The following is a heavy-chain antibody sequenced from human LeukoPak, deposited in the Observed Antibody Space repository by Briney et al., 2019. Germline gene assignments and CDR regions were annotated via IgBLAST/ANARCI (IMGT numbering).Heavy chain of an antibody. CDR1: GGSFSGYY. CDR2: INHSGST. Sequence: SETLSLTCAVYGGSFSGYYWSWIRQPPGKGLEWIGEINHSGSTNYNPSLKSRVTISVDTSKNQFSLKLSSVTAADTAVYYCARRIMGIAVAGKRGYYFDYWGQGTLVTVSS. D-gene: IGHD6-19*01. V-gene: IGHV4-34*01. CDR3: ARRIMGIAVAGKRGYYFDY. J-gene: IGHJ4*02.